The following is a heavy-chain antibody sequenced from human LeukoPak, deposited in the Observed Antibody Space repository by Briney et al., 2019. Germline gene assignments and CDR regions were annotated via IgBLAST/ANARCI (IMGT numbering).Heavy chain of an antibody. V-gene: IGHV7-4-1*02. CDR3: ARAEVSCSGSTCFSY. Sequence: ASVKVSCKASGYTFSSYAMNWVRQAPGQGLEFMGWINTYNGNPTYAQAFTGRFVFSVDTSVSTAYLQISSLKTEDTAVYYCARAEVSCSGSTCFSYWGQGTLVTVSS. CDR1: GYTFSSYA. D-gene: IGHD2-15*01. J-gene: IGHJ4*02. CDR2: INTYNGNP.